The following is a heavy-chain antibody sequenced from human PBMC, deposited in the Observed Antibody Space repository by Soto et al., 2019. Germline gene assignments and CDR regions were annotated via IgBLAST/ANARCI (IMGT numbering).Heavy chain of an antibody. D-gene: IGHD3-16*01. CDR2: IIPIFGTA. J-gene: IGHJ3*02. Sequence: QVQLVKSGAEVEKPGSSVKVSCKASGGTFSSYAISWVRQAPGQGLEWMGGIIPIFGTANYAQKFQGRDTITADESTSTADMELSSLRSEDTAVYYCARGPLDRGGWNLLDDAFDNWGQGTMVTVSS. CDR3: ARGPLDRGGWNLLDDAFDN. V-gene: IGHV1-69*01. CDR1: GGTFSSYA.